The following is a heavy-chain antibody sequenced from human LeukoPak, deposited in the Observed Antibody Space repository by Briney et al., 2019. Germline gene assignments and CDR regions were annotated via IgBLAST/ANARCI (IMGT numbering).Heavy chain of an antibody. CDR2: IYSDGST. D-gene: IGHD3-3*01. V-gene: IGHV3-66*02. J-gene: IGHJ4*02. Sequence: GGSLRLSCAASGFTVSSNYMSWVRQAPGKGLEWVSVIYSDGSTYYADSVKGRFTISRDNSKNTLYLQMNSLRAEDTAVYYCARVTYDFWSGYYRYFDYWGQGTLVTVSS. CDR1: GFTVSSNY. CDR3: ARVTYDFWSGYYRYFDY.